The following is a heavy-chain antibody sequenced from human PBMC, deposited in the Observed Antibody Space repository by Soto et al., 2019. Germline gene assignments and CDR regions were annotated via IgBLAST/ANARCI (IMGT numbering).Heavy chain of an antibody. J-gene: IGHJ4*02. CDR1: GGTFSSYA. V-gene: IGHV1-69*01. D-gene: IGHD3-22*01. CDR2: IIPIFGTA. Sequence: SVKVYCKSSGGTFSSYAISWVRQAPGQGLEWMGGIIPIFGTANYAQKFQGRVTITADESTSTAYMELRSLRSDDTAVYYCARDVEGYSGYSPFDYWGQGTLVTVSS. CDR3: ARDVEGYSGYSPFDY.